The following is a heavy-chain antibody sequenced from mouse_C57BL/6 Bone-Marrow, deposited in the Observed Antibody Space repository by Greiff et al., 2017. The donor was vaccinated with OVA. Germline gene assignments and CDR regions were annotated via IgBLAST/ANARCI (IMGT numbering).Heavy chain of an antibody. V-gene: IGHV1-64*01. J-gene: IGHJ4*01. CDR2: IHPNSGST. Sequence: QVQLQQPGAELVKPGASVKLSCKASGYTFTSYWMHWVKQRPGQGLEWIGMIHPNSGSTNYNEKFKSKATLTVDKSSSTAYIQLSSLTSEDSAVYYCERGGAYDYDEEGYYAMDYWGQGTSVTVSS. CDR1: GYTFTSYW. D-gene: IGHD2-4*01. CDR3: ERGGAYDYDEEGYYAMDY.